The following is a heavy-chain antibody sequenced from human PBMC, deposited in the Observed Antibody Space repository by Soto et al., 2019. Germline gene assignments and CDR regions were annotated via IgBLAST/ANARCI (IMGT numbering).Heavy chain of an antibody. CDR2: ITSSSSYI. V-gene: IGHV3-21*01. Sequence: EVQLVESGGGLVKPGGSLRLACATSGFTFTNSTMNWVRQAPGEGLEWVSSITSSSSYIYYADSVKGRFTISRDNAKKSLYLQMNSLRAEDTAVYYCARVRSRWCDYWGQGTLVTVSS. J-gene: IGHJ4*02. CDR3: ARVRSRWCDY. D-gene: IGHD6-19*01. CDR1: GFTFTNST.